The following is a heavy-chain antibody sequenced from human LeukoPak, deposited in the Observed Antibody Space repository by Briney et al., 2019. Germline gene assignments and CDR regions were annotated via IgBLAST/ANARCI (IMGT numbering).Heavy chain of an antibody. CDR3: ASLGTGYSSGWATYYFDY. Sequence: GGSLRLSCAASGFTVSSNYMSWVRQAPGKWREWVSVIYSGGSTYYADSVKGRFTISRDNSKNTLYLQMNSLRAEDTAVYYCASLGTGYSSGWATYYFDYWGQGTLVTVSS. V-gene: IGHV3-66*01. D-gene: IGHD6-19*01. CDR1: GFTVSSNY. J-gene: IGHJ4*02. CDR2: IYSGGST.